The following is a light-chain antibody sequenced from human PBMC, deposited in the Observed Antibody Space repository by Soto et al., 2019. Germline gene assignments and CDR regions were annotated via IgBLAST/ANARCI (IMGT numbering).Light chain of an antibody. J-gene: IGKJ5*01. CDR2: DVS. Sequence: EIVMTQSPATLSVSPGERATLSCRAGQGVTTNLAWYQQKSGQSPRLLIYDVSIRATGVPARFSGTGSETDFTLTISGLQSEDSAVYFCQQYNNWPFSFGQGTRLEI. CDR3: QQYNNWPFS. CDR1: QGVTTN. V-gene: IGKV3-15*01.